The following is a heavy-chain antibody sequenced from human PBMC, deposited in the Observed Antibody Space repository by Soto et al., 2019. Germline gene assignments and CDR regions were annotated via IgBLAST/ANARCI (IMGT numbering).Heavy chain of an antibody. CDR2: INHSGST. CDR1: GGSFSGYY. J-gene: IGHJ6*03. Sequence: PSETLSLTCAVYGGSFSGYYWSWIHQPPVKGLEWIGEINHSGSTNYNPSLKSRVTISVDTSKNQFSLNLSSVTAADTAVYYCARGRRNNYYYYYMDVWGKGTTVTVSS. V-gene: IGHV4-34*01. CDR3: ARGRRNNYYYYYMDV.